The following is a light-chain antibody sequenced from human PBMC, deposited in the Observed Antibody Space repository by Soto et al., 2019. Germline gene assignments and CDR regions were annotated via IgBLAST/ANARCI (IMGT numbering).Light chain of an antibody. CDR1: QSLSRW. Sequence: DIQMTQSPSTLSASVGDRVTITCRASQSLSRWLAWYQQKAGKAPKLLIYDASNLESGVPSRFSGSGSGTEFTLTISSLQPDDFATYYCQHYNSHSRTFGQGTKVEF. CDR2: DAS. CDR3: QHYNSHSRT. J-gene: IGKJ1*01. V-gene: IGKV1-5*01.